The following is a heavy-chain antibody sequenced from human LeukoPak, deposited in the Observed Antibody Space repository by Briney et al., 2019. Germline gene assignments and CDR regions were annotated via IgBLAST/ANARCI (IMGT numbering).Heavy chain of an antibody. CDR1: GFTFSRYA. J-gene: IGHJ4*02. Sequence: GGSLRLSCTASGFTFSRYAMSWVRQAPGKGLEWVSSINADSSITFYADSVKGRFTISRDNSKNKVDLQLNSLIAEDSAQYFCAKVPGGGATIDSWGQGVVVSVS. D-gene: IGHD5-24*01. V-gene: IGHV3-23*01. CDR3: AKVPGGGATIDS. CDR2: INADSSIT.